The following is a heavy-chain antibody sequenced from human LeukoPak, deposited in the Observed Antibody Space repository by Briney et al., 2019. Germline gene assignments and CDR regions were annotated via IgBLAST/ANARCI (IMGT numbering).Heavy chain of an antibody. Sequence: ASVKVSCRASGGTFSSHAISWVRQAPGQGLEWMGRIIPILGIANYAQKFQGRVTITADKSTSTAYMELSSLRSEDTAVYYCARDKVLLWFGESIYYFDYWGQGTLVTVSS. CDR3: ARDKVLLWFGESIYYFDY. D-gene: IGHD3-10*01. CDR1: GGTFSSHA. J-gene: IGHJ4*02. CDR2: IIPILGIA. V-gene: IGHV1-69*04.